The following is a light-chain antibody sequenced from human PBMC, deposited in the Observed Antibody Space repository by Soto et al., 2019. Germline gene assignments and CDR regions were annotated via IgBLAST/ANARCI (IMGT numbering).Light chain of an antibody. CDR3: QQHRSYPVT. V-gene: IGKV1-5*01. Sequence: DIQMTPFPSPPSAPVGDRGTLTCRASQGIAIWLSWYQQKPGKAPNLIIYDASNLKSGVPSRFSGSGSGTEFTLTISSLQPEDFASYYCQQHRSYPVTFGGGTKVDIK. J-gene: IGKJ4*01. CDR2: DAS. CDR1: QGIAIW.